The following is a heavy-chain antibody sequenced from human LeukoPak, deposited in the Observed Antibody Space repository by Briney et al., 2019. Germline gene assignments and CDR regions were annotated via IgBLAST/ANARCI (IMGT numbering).Heavy chain of an antibody. CDR2: IRSTGDT. D-gene: IGHD5-12*01. CDR1: GFIFSQNS. J-gene: IGHJ5*02. CDR3: ARDAGNSGYGCDL. Sequence: PGGSLRLSCAASGFIFSQNSINWVRQAPGKGLEWVSHIRSTGDTFYADSVKGRFTISRDNARNSPYLQMNSLRTEDTAMYYCARDAGNSGYGCDLWGQGTLVTVSS. V-gene: IGHV3-48*01.